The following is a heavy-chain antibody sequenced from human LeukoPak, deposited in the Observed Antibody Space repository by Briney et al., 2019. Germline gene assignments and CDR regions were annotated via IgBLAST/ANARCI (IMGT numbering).Heavy chain of an antibody. D-gene: IGHD3-22*01. CDR1: GGSVSSGSYY. Sequence: SETLSLTCTVSGGSVSSGSYYWSWIRQPPGKGLEWIGYIYYSGSTNYNPSLKSRVTISVDTSKNQFSLKLSSVTAADTAVYYCARGLDYYDSSGPGWMDVWGQGTTVTVPS. J-gene: IGHJ6*02. CDR3: ARGLDYYDSSGPGWMDV. V-gene: IGHV4-61*01. CDR2: IYYSGST.